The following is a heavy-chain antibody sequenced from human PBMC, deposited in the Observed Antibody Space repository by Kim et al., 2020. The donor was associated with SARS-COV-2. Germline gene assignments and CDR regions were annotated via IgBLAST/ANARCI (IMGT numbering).Heavy chain of an antibody. V-gene: IGHV5-51*01. Sequence: SPSFQGQVTISADKSISTAYLQWSSLKASDTAMYYCARRSGYSGYVDFDYWGQGTLVTVSS. D-gene: IGHD5-12*01. J-gene: IGHJ4*02. CDR3: ARRSGYSGYVDFDY.